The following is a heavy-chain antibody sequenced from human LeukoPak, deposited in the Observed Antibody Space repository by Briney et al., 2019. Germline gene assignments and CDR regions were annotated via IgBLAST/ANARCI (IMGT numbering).Heavy chain of an antibody. CDR3: ARDISPEKGQQLAN. V-gene: IGHV3-7*04. J-gene: IGHJ4*02. Sequence: GGSLRLSCAASGFIFSSYWMSWVRQAPGKGLEWVANIKQGGSEKYYVDSVKGRFTISRDNAKNSLYLQMSSLRVEDTAVYYCARDISPEKGQQLANWGQGTQVTVSS. D-gene: IGHD6-13*01. CDR1: GFIFSSYW. CDR2: IKQGGSEK.